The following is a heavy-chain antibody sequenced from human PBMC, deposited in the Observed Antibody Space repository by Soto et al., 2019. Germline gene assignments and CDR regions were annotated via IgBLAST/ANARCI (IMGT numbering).Heavy chain of an antibody. CDR1: GFTFSSYG. V-gene: IGHV3-30*18. CDR2: ISYDGSNK. CDR3: AKMGRWGYPPSYYYYGMDV. Sequence: QVQLVESGGGVVQPGRSLRLSCAASGFTFSSYGMHWVRQAPGKGLEWVAVISYDGSNKYYADSVKGRFTISRDNSKNTLYLPMNSLRAEDTAVDYCAKMGRWGYPPSYYYYGMDVWGQGTTVTVSS. J-gene: IGHJ6*02. D-gene: IGHD3-16*01.